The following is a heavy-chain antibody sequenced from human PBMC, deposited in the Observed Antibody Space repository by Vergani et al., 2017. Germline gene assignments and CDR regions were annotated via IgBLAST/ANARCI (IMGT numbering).Heavy chain of an antibody. Sequence: EVQLVESGGGLVHPGGSLRLSCAASGFIVSDHYLAWVRQPPGKGLEWVSLLKSGGDTFYADSVKGRFTISRDNSKNTVYLQMNSLRPDETAVYYCARVGYCTGGNCYFDRQPWFDTWGQGILVTVSS. D-gene: IGHD2-15*01. CDR3: ARVGYCTGGNCYFDRQPWFDT. CDR2: LKSGGDT. V-gene: IGHV3-66*02. J-gene: IGHJ5*02. CDR1: GFIVSDHY.